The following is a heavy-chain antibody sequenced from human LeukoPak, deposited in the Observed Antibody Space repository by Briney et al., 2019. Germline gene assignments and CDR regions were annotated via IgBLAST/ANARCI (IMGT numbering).Heavy chain of an antibody. CDR1: GYSFTSYW. J-gene: IGHJ4*02. CDR3: ARHSISWPPQIDY. V-gene: IGHV5-51*01. CDR2: IYPGDYDT. D-gene: IGHD6-13*01. Sequence: GESLKISCKSSGYSFTSYWIGWVRQMPGKGLEWMGIIYPGDYDTRYSPSFQGQVTISADKSIRTAYLLWSSLKASDTAMYYCARHSISWPPQIDYWGQGTLVTVSS.